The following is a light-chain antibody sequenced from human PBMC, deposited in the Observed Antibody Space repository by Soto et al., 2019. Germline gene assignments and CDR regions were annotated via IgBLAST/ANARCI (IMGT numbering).Light chain of an antibody. Sequence: QSALTQPRSVSGSPGQSVTISCTGTSSDVGDYNYVSWYQQHPGKAPKFIIYEVSKRPSGVPDRFSGSKSGNTASLTISGLQAEAEADYYCCSYAGTYTVVFGGGTKLTVL. J-gene: IGLJ2*01. CDR1: SSDVGDYNY. V-gene: IGLV2-11*01. CDR3: CSYAGTYTVV. CDR2: EVS.